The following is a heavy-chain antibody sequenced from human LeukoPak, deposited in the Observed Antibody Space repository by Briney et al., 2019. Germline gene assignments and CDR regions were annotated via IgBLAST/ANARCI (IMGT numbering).Heavy chain of an antibody. J-gene: IGHJ3*02. CDR3: ARLVDTAMVSFAFDI. D-gene: IGHD5-18*01. V-gene: IGHV4-59*08. Sequence: SETLSLTCTVSGGSISSYYWSWIRQPPGKGLEWIGYIYYSGSTNYNPSIKSRVTISVDTSKNQFSLKLSSVTAADTAVYYCARLVDTAMVSFAFDIWGQGTMVTVSS. CDR2: IYYSGST. CDR1: GGSISSYY.